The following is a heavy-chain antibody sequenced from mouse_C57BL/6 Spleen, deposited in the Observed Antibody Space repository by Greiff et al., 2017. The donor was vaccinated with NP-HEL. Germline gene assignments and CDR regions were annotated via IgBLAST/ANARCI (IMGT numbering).Heavy chain of an antibody. D-gene: IGHD2-4*01. V-gene: IGHV1-55*01. J-gene: IGHJ3*01. Sequence: VQLQQSGAELVKPGASVKMSCKASGYTFTSYWITWVKQRPGQGLEWIGDIYPGSGSTNYNEKFKSKATLTVDTSSSTAYMQLSSLTSEDSAVYYGARREYYDYDDLAWFAYWGQGTLVTVSA. CDR2: IYPGSGST. CDR1: GYTFTSYW. CDR3: ARREYYDYDDLAWFAY.